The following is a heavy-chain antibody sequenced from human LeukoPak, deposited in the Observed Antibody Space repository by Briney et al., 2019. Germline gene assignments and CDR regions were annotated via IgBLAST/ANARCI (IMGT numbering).Heavy chain of an antibody. J-gene: IGHJ4*02. Sequence: GGSLRLSCAASGFTFSSYAMHWVRQAPGKGLECVALTSNGGIKNNYADSVKGRFIIARDNSKNTLYLQMNSLRVGDTAVYYCAKDEGGSIDYWGQGTLVTVSS. CDR2: TSNGGIKN. D-gene: IGHD3-10*01. CDR1: GFTFSSYA. CDR3: AKDEGGSIDY. V-gene: IGHV3-30*18.